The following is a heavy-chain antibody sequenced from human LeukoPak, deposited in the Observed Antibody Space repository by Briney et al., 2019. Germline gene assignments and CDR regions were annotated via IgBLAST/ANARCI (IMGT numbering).Heavy chain of an antibody. CDR3: AKDIRGYSYGSWFGP. V-gene: IGHV3-9*01. Sequence: GRSLRLSCAASGFTFDDYAMHWVRQAPGKGLEWVSGISWNSGSIGYADSVKGRFTISRDNAKNSLYLQMNSLRAEDTALYYCAKDIRGYSYGSWFGPWGQGTLVTVSS. D-gene: IGHD5-18*01. CDR2: ISWNSGSI. CDR1: GFTFDDYA. J-gene: IGHJ5*02.